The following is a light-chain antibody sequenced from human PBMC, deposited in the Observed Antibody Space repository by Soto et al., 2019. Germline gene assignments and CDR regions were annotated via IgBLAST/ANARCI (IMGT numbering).Light chain of an antibody. CDR3: QQYYSYSPLT. CDR1: QSVRDW. Sequence: DIQMTQSPSTLSASVGDKVTVTCRASQSVRDWVAWYQQQAGRAPRLLIYKAFSLQSGVPSRFSGSGFGTEFTLTISGLQPDDFASYYCQQYYSYSPLTFGGGTKVEIK. V-gene: IGKV1-5*03. J-gene: IGKJ4*01. CDR2: KAF.